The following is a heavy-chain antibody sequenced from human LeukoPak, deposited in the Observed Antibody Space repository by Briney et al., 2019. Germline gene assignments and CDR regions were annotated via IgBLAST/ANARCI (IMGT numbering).Heavy chain of an antibody. CDR2: LNPNTGHT. D-gene: IGHD6-13*01. CDR3: VRESGHSSTWQEGLNGMDV. V-gene: IGHV1-8*01. CDR1: GYSFTNYD. J-gene: IGHJ6*02. Sequence: ASVKVSCKASGYSFTNYDLNWVRQATGQGLEWIGWLNPNTGHTDFAQKFQGRVTMTRNTSIDTAYMEVHSLRSEDTAVYYCVRESGHSSTWQEGLNGMDVWGQGTTVTVSS.